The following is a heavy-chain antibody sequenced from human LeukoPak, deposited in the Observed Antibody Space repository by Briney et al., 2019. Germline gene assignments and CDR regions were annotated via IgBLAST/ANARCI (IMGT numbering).Heavy chain of an antibody. CDR3: SRDATGDH. CDR1: GFTFSDHY. CDR2: SRNRAKSYTT. V-gene: IGHV3-72*01. Sequence: GGSLRLSCAVSGFTFSDHYMDWVRQAPGKGLGWVGRSRNRAKSYTTDYAASVKGRFTISRDDSKSTLYLQMNSLETEDTAVYYCSRDATGDHWGQGTLVSVPS. J-gene: IGHJ4*02.